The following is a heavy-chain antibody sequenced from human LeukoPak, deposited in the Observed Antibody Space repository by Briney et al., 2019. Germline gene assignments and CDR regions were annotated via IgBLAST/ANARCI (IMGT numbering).Heavy chain of an antibody. J-gene: IGHJ4*01. V-gene: IGHV3-23*01. CDR1: GFTFSSYA. D-gene: IGHD2-15*01. CDR2: ISDSGGST. Sequence: PGGSLRLSCAASGFTFSSYAMSWVRQAPGKGLEWVSGISDSGGSTFYADSVKGRFTISRDNSKNTLYLQMNSLRAEDTAVYSCAKVATPRGYCSGGCCYCFDYWGHGPLVTVSS. CDR3: AKVATPRGYCSGGCCYCFDY.